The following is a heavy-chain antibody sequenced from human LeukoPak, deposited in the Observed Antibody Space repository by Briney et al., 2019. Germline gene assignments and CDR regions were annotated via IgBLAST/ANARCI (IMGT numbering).Heavy chain of an antibody. CDR2: IYYSGST. Sequence: SETLSLTCSVSGGSISSGDYYWSWIRQPPGRGLEWIGYIYYSGSTYYNPSLKSRVTISVDTSKNQFSLKLSPVTAADTAVYYCATDIESSGKPFDYWGQGTLVTVSS. V-gene: IGHV4-30-4*08. J-gene: IGHJ4*02. D-gene: IGHD1-26*01. CDR3: ATDIESSGKPFDY. CDR1: GGSISSGDYY.